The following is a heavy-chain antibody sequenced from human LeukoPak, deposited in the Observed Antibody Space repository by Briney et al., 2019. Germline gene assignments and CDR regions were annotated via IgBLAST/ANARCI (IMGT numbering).Heavy chain of an antibody. CDR1: GGSFSGYY. D-gene: IGHD6-13*01. CDR2: INHSGST. Sequence: SETLSLTCAVYGGSFSGYYWSWIRQPPGKGLEWIGEINHSGSTNYNPSLKSRVPISADTSKNQFSLKLSSVTAADTAVYYCARGSHSSGWYLWGQGTLVTVSS. J-gene: IGHJ5*02. CDR3: ARGSHSSGWYL. V-gene: IGHV4-34*01.